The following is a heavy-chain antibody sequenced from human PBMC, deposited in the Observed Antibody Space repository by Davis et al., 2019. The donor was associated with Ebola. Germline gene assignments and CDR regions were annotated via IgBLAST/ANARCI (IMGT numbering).Heavy chain of an antibody. CDR3: ARLHYDSSGLFDY. CDR2: IYYSGST. D-gene: IGHD3-22*01. V-gene: IGHV4-59*08. J-gene: IGHJ4*02. CDR1: GGSISSYY. Sequence: SEPLSPTFTVPGGSISSYYWSWIRQPPGKGLEWLGHIYYSGSTNYNPSLKSRVTISVDTSKNQFSLKLSSVTAADTAVYYCARLHYDSSGLFDYWGQGTLVTVSS.